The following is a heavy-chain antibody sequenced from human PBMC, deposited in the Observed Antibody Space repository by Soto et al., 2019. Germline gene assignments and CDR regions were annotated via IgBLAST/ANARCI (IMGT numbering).Heavy chain of an antibody. CDR3: ARDGRTSGYYLDF. J-gene: IGHJ4*02. V-gene: IGHV4-31*03. Sequence: QVPLQESGPGLVKPSQTLSLTCTVSGGSISSGGFYWSWIRQLPGKGLEWIGFIYSNGNSYYNPSLKSRVNISLDTSKNKFSLKISSVTVADTAVYYCARDGRTSGYYLDFWGQGTLVTVSP. CDR1: GGSISSGGFY. CDR2: IYSNGNS. D-gene: IGHD3-22*01.